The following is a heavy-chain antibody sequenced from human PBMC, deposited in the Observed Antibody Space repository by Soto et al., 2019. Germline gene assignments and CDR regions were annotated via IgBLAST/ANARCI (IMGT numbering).Heavy chain of an antibody. D-gene: IGHD6-19*01. V-gene: IGHV3-23*01. J-gene: IGHJ6*02. CDR3: AKRIGGSGWPYYYAMDV. CDR2: IGGSGTAT. CDR1: GFTFNNNA. Sequence: GGSLRLSCSASGFTFNNNAMSWVRQAPGKGLEWVSDIGGSGTATYYADSVKGRFTISRDNFKNTLFLQMNSLRAEDTAVYYCAKRIGGSGWPYYYAMDVWGQGTSVTVSS.